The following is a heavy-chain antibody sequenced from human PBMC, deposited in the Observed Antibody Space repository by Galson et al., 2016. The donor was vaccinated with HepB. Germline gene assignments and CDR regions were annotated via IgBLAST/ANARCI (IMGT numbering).Heavy chain of an antibody. CDR3: AGQGDGSGWSVS. Sequence: SLRLSCAASGFTFSGSAMHWVRQASGKGLEWVGHIRSKRNNYATAYAASVKGRVTISRDDSKNAAYLQMNSLKSEDTAVYYCAGQGDGSGWSVSWGQGTLVTVSS. V-gene: IGHV3-73*01. CDR1: GFTFSGSA. D-gene: IGHD6-19*01. J-gene: IGHJ5*02. CDR2: IRSKRNNYAT.